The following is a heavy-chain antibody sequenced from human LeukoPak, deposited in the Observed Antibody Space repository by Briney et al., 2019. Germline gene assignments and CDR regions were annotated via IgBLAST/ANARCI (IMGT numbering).Heavy chain of an antibody. CDR3: ARSCRGGSCYFGLMNY. Sequence: SETLSLTCTVAGGSISSYYWGWIRQPPGKGLEWIGSIYYSGSTYYNPSLKSRVTISVDTSKNQFSLKLSSVTAADTAVYYCARSCRGGSCYFGLMNYGGREPLATVSS. V-gene: IGHV4-39*07. CDR1: GGSISSYY. CDR2: IYYSGST. D-gene: IGHD2-15*01. J-gene: IGHJ4*02.